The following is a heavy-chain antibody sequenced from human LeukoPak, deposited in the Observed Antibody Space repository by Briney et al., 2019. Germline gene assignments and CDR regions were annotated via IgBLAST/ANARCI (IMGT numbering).Heavy chain of an antibody. V-gene: IGHV4-38-2*01. J-gene: IGHJ5*02. CDR2: IYDSGST. CDR3: ARLLYCFNGVCFNWFDP. D-gene: IGHD2-8*01. CDR1: DYSISSGYY. Sequence: PSETLSLTCGVSDYSISSGYYWAWIRQPPGKGLEWIGSIYDSGSTCYNPSLKSRVTISVDTSRNQFSLKLSSVTAADTAVYYCARLLYCFNGVCFNWFDPWGQGTLVTVSS.